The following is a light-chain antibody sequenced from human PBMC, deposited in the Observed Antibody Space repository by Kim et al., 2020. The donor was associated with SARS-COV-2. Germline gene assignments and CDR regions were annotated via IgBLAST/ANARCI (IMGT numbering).Light chain of an antibody. J-gene: IGKJ4*01. CDR3: QQSYSTLLT. CDR2: AAS. V-gene: IGKV1-39*01. CDR1: QSISSY. Sequence: AYVGDRVTINCRASQSISSYLNWYQQKPGKAPKLLIYAASSLQSGVPSRFSGSGSGTDFTLTISSLQPEDFATYYCQQSYSTLLTFGGGTKVDIK.